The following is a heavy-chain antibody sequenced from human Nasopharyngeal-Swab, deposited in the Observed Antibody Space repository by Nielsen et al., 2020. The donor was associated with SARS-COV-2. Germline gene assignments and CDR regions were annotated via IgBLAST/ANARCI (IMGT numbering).Heavy chain of an antibody. Sequence: SETLSLTCAVYGGSFSNYYWSWIRQPPGKGLEWIGEINHSGSTNYNPSLKSRVTISVDTSKNQFSLKLSSVTAADTAVYYCARGKYRRAFDIWGQGTMVTVSS. CDR2: INHSGST. CDR3: ARGKYRRAFDI. D-gene: IGHD6-6*01. V-gene: IGHV4-34*01. CDR1: GGSFSNYY. J-gene: IGHJ3*02.